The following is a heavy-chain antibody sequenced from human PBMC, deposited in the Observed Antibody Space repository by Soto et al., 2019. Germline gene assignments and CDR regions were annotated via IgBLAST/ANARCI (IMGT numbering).Heavy chain of an antibody. D-gene: IGHD5-18*01. J-gene: IGHJ5*02. CDR1: GFTFSSYS. Sequence: EVQLVESGGGLVQPGGSLRLCCAASGFTFSSYSMNWVRPAPGKGLEWVPYISSSSSTIYYADSVKGRFTISRDNAKNSRYRQMNSLRAEDTAVYYCARELGGYCYGVIENWFDPWGQGTLVTVSS. V-gene: IGHV3-48*01. CDR2: ISSSSSTI. CDR3: ARELGGYCYGVIENWFDP.